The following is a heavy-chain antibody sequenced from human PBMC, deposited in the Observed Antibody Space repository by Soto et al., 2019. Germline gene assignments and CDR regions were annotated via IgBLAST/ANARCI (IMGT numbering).Heavy chain of an antibody. CDR3: VHRGPVDETGMGFDF. CDR2: VYWDDDK. D-gene: IGHD3-9*01. CDR1: GFSLNSRGVG. V-gene: IGHV2-5*02. Sequence: QITLRESGPALVKPTQTLTLTCTFSGFSLNSRGVGVGWVRQPPGKALEWLAIVYWDDDKRYRPSPRSRLSIRTDTPKNQVVLTLTNTDPVDTATYYCVHRGPVDETGMGFDFWGQGSLVTVSS. J-gene: IGHJ4*02.